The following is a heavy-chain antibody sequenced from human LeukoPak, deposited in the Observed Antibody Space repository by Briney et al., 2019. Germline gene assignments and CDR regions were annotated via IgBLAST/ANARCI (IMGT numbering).Heavy chain of an antibody. D-gene: IGHD6-19*01. V-gene: IGHV4-59*01. J-gene: IGHJ1*01. CDR1: GGSISSYY. CDR3: ARGGWYPESFQH. CDR2: IYYSGST. Sequence: KPSETLSLTCTVSGGSISSYYWNWIRQPPGKGLEWIGYIYYSGSTNYNPSLKSRVAISVDTSKNQFSLKLSSVTAADTAVYYCARGGWYPESFQHWGQGALVTVSS.